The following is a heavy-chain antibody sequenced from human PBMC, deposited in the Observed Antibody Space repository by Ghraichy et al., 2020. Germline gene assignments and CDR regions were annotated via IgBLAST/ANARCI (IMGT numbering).Heavy chain of an antibody. Sequence: SETLSLTCTVSGGSVSSGSYYWSWIRQPPGKGLEWIGYIYYSGSTNYNPSLKSRVTISVDTSKNQFSLKLSSVTAADTAVYYCARGHIVVVTAIPGWFDPWGQGTLVTVSS. D-gene: IGHD2-21*02. V-gene: IGHV4-61*01. CDR1: GGSVSSGSYY. J-gene: IGHJ5*02. CDR2: IYYSGST. CDR3: ARGHIVVVTAIPGWFDP.